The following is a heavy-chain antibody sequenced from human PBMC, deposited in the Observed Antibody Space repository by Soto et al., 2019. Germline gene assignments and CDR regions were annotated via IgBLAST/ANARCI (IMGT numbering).Heavy chain of an antibody. V-gene: IGHV1-18*01. J-gene: IGHJ6*02. CDR1: GYTFTSYG. CDR2: ISAYNGNT. CDR3: ARDEDDFGEGDYGMDV. Sequence: ASVKVSCKASGYTFTSYGITWVRQAPGQGLEWIGWISAYNGNTNYAQRFQGRVTMTTDTSTTTAYMELRSLRSDDTAVYYCARDEDDFGEGDYGMDVWGQGTTVTVSS. D-gene: IGHD3-3*01.